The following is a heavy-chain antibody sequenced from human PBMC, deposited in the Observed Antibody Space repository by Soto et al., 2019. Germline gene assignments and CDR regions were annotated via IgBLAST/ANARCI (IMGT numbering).Heavy chain of an antibody. V-gene: IGHV3-11*05. CDR2: ISSGTNYI. Sequence: GGSLRLSCAASGFTFSDYYMSWIRQAPGKGLEWISYISSGTNYIKYADSVKGRVTISRDDAKKSLYLQMNSLRPEDTAVYYCARDGSGSYYYGMGVWGQGTTVTVSS. CDR1: GFTFSDYY. J-gene: IGHJ6*02. D-gene: IGHD3-10*01. CDR3: ARDGSGSYYYGMGV.